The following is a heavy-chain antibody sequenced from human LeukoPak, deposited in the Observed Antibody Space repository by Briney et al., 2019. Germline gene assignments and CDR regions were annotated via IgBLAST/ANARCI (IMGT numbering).Heavy chain of an antibody. V-gene: IGHV4-34*01. D-gene: IGHD1-7*01. CDR1: GGSFSGYY. CDR2: INHSGST. CDR3: AREGITGTTNWFDP. J-gene: IGHJ5*02. Sequence: SETLSLTCAVYGGSFSGYYWSWIRQPPGKGLEWIGEINHSGSTNYNPFLKSRVTISVDTSKNQFSLKLSSVTAADTAVYYCAREGITGTTNWFDPWGQGTLVTVSS.